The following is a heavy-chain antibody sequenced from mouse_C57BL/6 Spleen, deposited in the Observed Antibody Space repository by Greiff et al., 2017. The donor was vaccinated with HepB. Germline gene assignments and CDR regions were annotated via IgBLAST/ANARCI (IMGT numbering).Heavy chain of an antibody. Sequence: VHVKQSVAELVRPGASVKLSCTASGFNIKNTYMHWVKQRPEQGLEWIGRIDPANGNTKYAPKFQGKATITADTSSNTAYLQLSSLTSEDTAIYYCARDGSSGGTWFAYWGQGTLVTVSA. J-gene: IGHJ3*01. CDR2: IDPANGNT. CDR3: ARDGSSGGTWFAY. CDR1: GFNIKNTY. D-gene: IGHD1-1*01. V-gene: IGHV14-3*01.